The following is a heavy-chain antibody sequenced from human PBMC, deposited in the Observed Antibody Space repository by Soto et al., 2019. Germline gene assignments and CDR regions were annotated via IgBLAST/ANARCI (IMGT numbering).Heavy chain of an antibody. J-gene: IGHJ6*02. CDR2: INWSGGSI. CDR1: GFTFVDYA. Sequence: LRLSCAASGFTFVDYAMHWVRQAPGKGPEWVSGINWSGGSIGYADSVKGRFTISRDNAKNTLYLQMNSLRVDDTALYYCAKDTGSNWAYGMDVWGQGTMVTVSS. CDR3: AKDTGSNWAYGMDV. D-gene: IGHD4-4*01. V-gene: IGHV3-9*01.